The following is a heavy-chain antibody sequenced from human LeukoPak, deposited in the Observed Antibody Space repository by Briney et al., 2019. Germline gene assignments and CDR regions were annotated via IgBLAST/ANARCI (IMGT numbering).Heavy chain of an antibody. CDR3: ARGRYGDYH. J-gene: IGHJ4*02. CDR1: GFTFTNYW. CDR2: INPDGSTT. D-gene: IGHD4-17*01. V-gene: IGHV3-74*01. Sequence: GSLRLSCAASGFTFTNYWMSWVRQAPGKGLVWVSGINPDGSTTTYADSVKGRFTISRENAKSTLYLHMNILRVEDTAVYYCARGRYGDYHWGQGILVTVSS.